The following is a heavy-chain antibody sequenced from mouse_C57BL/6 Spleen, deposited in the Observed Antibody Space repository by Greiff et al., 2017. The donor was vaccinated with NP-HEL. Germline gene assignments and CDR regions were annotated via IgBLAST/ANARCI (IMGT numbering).Heavy chain of an antibody. CDR2: INPSSGYT. J-gene: IGHJ3*01. CDR3: ASGYYSNYWFAY. Sequence: VQLQQPGAELAKPGASVKLSCKASGYTFTSYWMLWVKQRPGQGLEWIGYINPSSGYTKYNQKFKDKATLTADKSSSTAYMQLSSLTYEDSAVYYCASGYYSNYWFAYWGQGTLVTVSA. CDR1: GYTFTSYW. D-gene: IGHD2-5*01. V-gene: IGHV1-7*01.